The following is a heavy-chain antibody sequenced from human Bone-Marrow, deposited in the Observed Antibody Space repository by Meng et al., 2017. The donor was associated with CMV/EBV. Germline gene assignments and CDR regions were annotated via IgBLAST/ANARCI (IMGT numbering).Heavy chain of an antibody. D-gene: IGHD6-6*01. CDR2: IRNKAFGGTT. J-gene: IGHJ4*02. CDR3: IRTSWDGSSYYFDS. Sequence: GESLKIACTASGFTFGDYGMTWVRQAPGKGLEWVGFIRNKAFGGTTEYAASVKGRFTISRDDSKTIAYLQMNSLRTEDTALYYCIRTSWDGSSYYFDSCGQGSLVTVSS. CDR1: GFTFGDYG. V-gene: IGHV3-49*04.